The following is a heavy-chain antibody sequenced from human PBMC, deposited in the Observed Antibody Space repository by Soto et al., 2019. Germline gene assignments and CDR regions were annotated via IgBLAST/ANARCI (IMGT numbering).Heavy chain of an antibody. D-gene: IGHD3-10*01. Sequence: QVHLVDSGVGVVQPGQSLRLSCAASGFTFSSYGMHWVRQAPGMRLEWVAIISYDGSNQYYADSVKGRFTISRHNSKNTLYLQMNSLRAEDTAVYYCAKRRQLGDYYYYGMDVWGQGTTVTVSS. CDR1: GFTFSSYG. CDR3: AKRRQLGDYYYYGMDV. V-gene: IGHV3-30*18. CDR2: ISYDGSNQ. J-gene: IGHJ6*02.